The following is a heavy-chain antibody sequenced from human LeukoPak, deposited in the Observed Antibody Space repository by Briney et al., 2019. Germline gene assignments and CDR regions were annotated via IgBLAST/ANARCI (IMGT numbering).Heavy chain of an antibody. Sequence: GGSLRLSCTVSGFTVSSNSMSWVRQAPGKGLEWVSAISGSGGSTYYADSVKGRFTISRDNSKNTLYLQMNSLRAEDTAVYYCAKDHIVVVTAIPNFDYWGQGTLVTVSS. CDR2: ISGSGGST. CDR3: AKDHIVVVTAIPNFDY. CDR1: GFTVSSNS. J-gene: IGHJ4*02. D-gene: IGHD2-21*02. V-gene: IGHV3-23*01.